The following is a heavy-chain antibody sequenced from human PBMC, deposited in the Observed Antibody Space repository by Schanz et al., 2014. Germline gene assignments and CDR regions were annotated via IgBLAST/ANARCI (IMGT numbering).Heavy chain of an antibody. CDR1: GYTFTSYY. CDR3: ARGPSTGAFDI. J-gene: IGHJ3*02. V-gene: IGHV1-46*03. CDR2: INPSGGST. Sequence: QVQLVQSGAEVKKPGASVKVSCKASGYTFTSYYMHWVRQAPGQGLEWMGIINPSGGSTNYAQKFRGRVTMTRDTSTSTVYMELSSLRSEDTAVYFCARGPSTGAFDIWGQGTMXTVSS.